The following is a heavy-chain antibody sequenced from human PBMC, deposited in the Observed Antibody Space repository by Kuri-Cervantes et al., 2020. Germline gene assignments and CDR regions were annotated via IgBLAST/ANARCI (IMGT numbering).Heavy chain of an antibody. Sequence: GGSLRLSCAASGFTFDDYAMRWVRQVPGKGLEWVSGINWNSGSIDYADSVKGRFTFSRDNAKNSLYLQMNSLRAEDTAMYYCAKDTCIGGSCYSYYFDYWGQGTLVTVSS. CDR1: GFTFDDYA. CDR3: AKDTCIGGSCYSYYFDY. CDR2: INWNSGSI. D-gene: IGHD2-15*01. V-gene: IGHV3-9*01. J-gene: IGHJ4*02.